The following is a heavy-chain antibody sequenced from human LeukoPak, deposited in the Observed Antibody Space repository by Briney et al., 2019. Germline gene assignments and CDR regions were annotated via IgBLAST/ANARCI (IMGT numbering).Heavy chain of an antibody. CDR1: GASFSYDY. V-gene: IGHV4-59*10. CDR3: ARSRGWFDP. Sequence: SETLSLTCAVYGASFSYDYWSWIRQPAGKGLEWIGRIYTSGSTNYNPSLKSRVTMSVDTSKNQFSLKLSSVTAADTAVYYCARSRGWFDPWGQGTLVTVSS. J-gene: IGHJ5*02. CDR2: IYTSGST. D-gene: IGHD2-2*01.